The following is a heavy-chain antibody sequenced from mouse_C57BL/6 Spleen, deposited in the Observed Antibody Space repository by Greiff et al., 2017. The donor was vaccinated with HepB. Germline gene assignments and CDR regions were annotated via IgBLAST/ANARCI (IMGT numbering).Heavy chain of an antibody. Sequence: VKLQESGAELARPGASVKLSCKASGYTFTSYGISWVKQRTGQGLEWIGEIYPRSGNTYYNEKFKGKATLTADKSSSTAYMELRSLTSEDSAVYVCARSGDYDGGYFDYWGQGTTLTVSS. CDR1: GYTFTSYG. CDR2: IYPRSGNT. D-gene: IGHD2-4*01. CDR3: ARSGDYDGGYFDY. J-gene: IGHJ2*01. V-gene: IGHV1-81*01.